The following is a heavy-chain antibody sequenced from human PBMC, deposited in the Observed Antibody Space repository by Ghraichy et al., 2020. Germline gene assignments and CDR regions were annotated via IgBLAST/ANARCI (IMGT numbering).Heavy chain of an antibody. D-gene: IGHD3-10*01. V-gene: IGHV3-15*07. CDR3: TTHSRITMVRGVVFSVPDY. Sequence: GGSLRLSCAASGFTFSNAWMNWVRQAPGKGLEWVGRIKSKTDGGTTDYAAPVKGRFTISRDDSKNTLYLQMNSLKTEDTAVYYCTTHSRITMVRGVVFSVPDYWGQGTLVTVSS. CDR2: IKSKTDGGTT. J-gene: IGHJ4*02. CDR1: GFTFSNAW.